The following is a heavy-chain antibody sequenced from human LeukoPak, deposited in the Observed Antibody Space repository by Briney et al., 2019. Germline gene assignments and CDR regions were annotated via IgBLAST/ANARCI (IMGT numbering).Heavy chain of an antibody. Sequence: PGESLRLSCAASGFTFSGYEMNWVRHVPGKGLEWVSHISTSGVTIHYSDSVKGRFTSSRDNAKKSLYLQMNSLRVEDTAVYYCARDGVPGHTVFDYWGQGALVTVSS. CDR3: ARDGVPGHTVFDY. D-gene: IGHD1-1*01. V-gene: IGHV3-48*03. CDR1: GFTFSGYE. CDR2: ISTSGVTI. J-gene: IGHJ4*02.